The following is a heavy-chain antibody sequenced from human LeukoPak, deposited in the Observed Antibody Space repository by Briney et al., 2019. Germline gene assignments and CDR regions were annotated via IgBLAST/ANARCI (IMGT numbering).Heavy chain of an antibody. J-gene: IGHJ4*02. CDR2: ISGSGGST. D-gene: IGHD3-3*01. V-gene: IGHV3-23*01. Sequence: GGTLRLSCAASGFTFSSYAMSWVRQAPGKGLEWVSAISGSGGSTYYADSVKGRFTISRDNSKNTLYLQMNSLRAEDTAVYYCAKENGGYDFWSGYYGYYFDYWGQGTLVTVSS. CDR1: GFTFSSYA. CDR3: AKENGGYDFWSGYYGYYFDY.